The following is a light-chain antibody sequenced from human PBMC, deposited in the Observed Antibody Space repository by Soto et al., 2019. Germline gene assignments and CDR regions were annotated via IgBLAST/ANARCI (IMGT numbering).Light chain of an antibody. CDR2: DAS. CDR1: QTVSSY. CDR3: QQRRT. Sequence: EIVLTQSPATLSLSPGERATLSCRASQTVSSYLAWYQQKPGQAPRLLVYDASDRATGIPARFSGSGSGTDFTLTISRLEPEDFAVYCCQQRRTFGQGTRLEIK. J-gene: IGKJ5*01. V-gene: IGKV3-11*01.